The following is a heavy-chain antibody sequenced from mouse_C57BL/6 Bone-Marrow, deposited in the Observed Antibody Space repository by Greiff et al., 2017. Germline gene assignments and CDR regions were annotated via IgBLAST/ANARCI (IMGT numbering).Heavy chain of an antibody. CDR3: ARRGDGSSRLYYAMDY. CDR1: GYAFTNYL. D-gene: IGHD1-1*01. CDR2: INPGSGGT. J-gene: IGHJ4*01. V-gene: IGHV1-54*01. Sequence: QVQLKESGAELVRPGTSVKVSCKASGYAFTNYLIECVKQRPGQGLEWIGVINPGSGGTNYNEKFKGKATLTADKSSSTAYMQLSSLTSEDSAVYFCARRGDGSSRLYYAMDYWGQGTSVTVSS.